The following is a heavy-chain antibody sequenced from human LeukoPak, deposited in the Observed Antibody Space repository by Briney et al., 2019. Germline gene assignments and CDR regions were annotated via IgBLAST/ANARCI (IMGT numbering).Heavy chain of an antibody. Sequence: GRSLTLSCAASGFTFSSYGMHWVRQAPGKGLDWVAAIWYDGRIQYYADSVKGRFNIARDNSKNTLYLQMDSLRAEDTAVYYCARAGYCSGGSCYGSDYWGQGTLVSVSS. CDR1: GFTFSSYG. CDR2: IWYDGRIQ. CDR3: ARAGYCSGGSCYGSDY. J-gene: IGHJ4*02. D-gene: IGHD2-15*01. V-gene: IGHV3-33*01.